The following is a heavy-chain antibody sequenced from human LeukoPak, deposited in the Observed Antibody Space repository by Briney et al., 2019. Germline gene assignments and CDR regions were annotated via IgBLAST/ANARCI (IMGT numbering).Heavy chain of an antibody. CDR3: ARTRNLVIVLMVYARGAFDI. V-gene: IGHV4-34*01. CDR1: GFTFSNYA. Sequence: GSLRLSCAASGFTFSNYAMSWVRQAPGKGLEWIGEINHSGSTNYNPSLKSRVTISVDTSKNQFSLKLSSVTAADTAVYYCARTRNLVIVLMVYARGAFDIWGQGTMVTVSS. CDR2: INHSGST. J-gene: IGHJ3*02. D-gene: IGHD2-8*01.